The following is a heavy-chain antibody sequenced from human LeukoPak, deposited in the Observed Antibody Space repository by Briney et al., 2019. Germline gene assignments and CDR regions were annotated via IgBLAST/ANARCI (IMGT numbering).Heavy chain of an antibody. D-gene: IGHD3-16*02. CDR2: LSATGGST. CDR1: GFTFTNFA. V-gene: IGHV3-23*01. CDR3: GRDLLPTSYRHRVKTFGGVIGGPATY. Sequence: GGSLRLSCVASGFTFTNFAMTWVRQAPGKGLEWVSGLSATGGSTYYADSVKGRFTISRDNSKNSLYLQMNSLGIDDTAVYYCGRDLLPTSYRHRVKTFGGVIGGPATYWGQGTLVTVSS. J-gene: IGHJ4*02.